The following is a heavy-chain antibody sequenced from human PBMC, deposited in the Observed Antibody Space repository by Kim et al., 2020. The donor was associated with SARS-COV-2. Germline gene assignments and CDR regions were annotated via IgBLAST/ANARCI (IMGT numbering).Heavy chain of an antibody. V-gene: IGHV3-48*03. CDR2: ISSSGSTI. D-gene: IGHD3-3*01. CDR3: ARDSRKYDFWSGYYRLYYYYYGMDV. CDR1: GFTFSSYE. Sequence: GGSLRLSCAASGFTFSSYEMNWVRQAPGKGLEWVSYISSSGSTIYYADSVKGRFTISRDNAKNSLYLQMNSLRAEDTAVYYCARDSRKYDFWSGYYRLYYYYYGMDVWGQGTTVTVSS. J-gene: IGHJ6*02.